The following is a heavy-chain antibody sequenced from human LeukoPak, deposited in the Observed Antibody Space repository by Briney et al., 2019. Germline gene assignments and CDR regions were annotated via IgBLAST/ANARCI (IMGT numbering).Heavy chain of an antibody. J-gene: IGHJ3*02. CDR2: IKQDGSEK. D-gene: IGHD1-26*01. CDR1: GFTFSSYW. V-gene: IGHV3-7*01. CDR3: ARVSYYPHDAFDI. Sequence: GGSLRLSCAASGFTFSSYWMNWVRQAPGKGLEWVAKIKQDGSEKYYVDSVKGRFPISRDNAKNSLYLQMNSLRAEDTALYYCARVSYYPHDAFDIWGQGTMVTVSS.